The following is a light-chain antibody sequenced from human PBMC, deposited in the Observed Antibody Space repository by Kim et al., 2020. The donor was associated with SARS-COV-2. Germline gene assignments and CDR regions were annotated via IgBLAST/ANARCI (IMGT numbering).Light chain of an antibody. J-gene: IGLJ2*01. CDR3: QSYDSSIVV. CDR1: SGSIASNY. V-gene: IGLV6-57*03. CDR2: EDN. Sequence: GKTVTISCTRSSGSIASNYVQWYQQRPGSAPTTVIYEDNQRPSGVPDRLSGSIDSSSNSASLTISGLKTEDEADYYCQSYDSSIVVFGGGTQLTVL.